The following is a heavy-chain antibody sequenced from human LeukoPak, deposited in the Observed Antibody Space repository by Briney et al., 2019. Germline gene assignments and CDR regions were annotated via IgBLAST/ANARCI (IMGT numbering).Heavy chain of an antibody. J-gene: IGHJ6*03. V-gene: IGHV3-30*02. Sequence: GGSLRLSCAASGFTFSTYDMHWARQAPGKGLEWVAFIRYDGSNKYYVDSVKGRFTISRYNSKNTLYLQMNSLRAEDTAVYYCAKRLGGVTSYYMDLWGKGTTVTVSS. CDR2: IRYDGSNK. CDR1: GFTFSTYD. CDR3: AKRLGGVTSYYMDL. D-gene: IGHD3-16*01.